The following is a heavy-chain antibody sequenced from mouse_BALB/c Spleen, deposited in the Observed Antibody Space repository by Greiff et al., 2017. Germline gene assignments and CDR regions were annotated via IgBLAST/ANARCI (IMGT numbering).Heavy chain of an antibody. CDR3: TRFQIHYFDY. D-gene: IGHD1-2*01. CDR1: GFTFSNYW. V-gene: IGHV6-6*02. CDR2: IRLKSNNYAT. Sequence: EVQLQESGGGLVQPGGSMKLSCVASGFTFSNYWMNWVRQSPEKGLEWVAEIRLKSNNYATHYAESVKGRFTISRDDSKSSVYLQMNNLRAEDTGIYYCTRFQIHYFDYWGQGTTLTVSS. J-gene: IGHJ2*01.